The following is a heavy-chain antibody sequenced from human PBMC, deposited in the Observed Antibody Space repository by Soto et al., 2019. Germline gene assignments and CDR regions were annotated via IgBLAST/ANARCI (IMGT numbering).Heavy chain of an antibody. J-gene: IGHJ4*02. CDR3: ARDRSSRLL. CDR1: GLTFSSYA. D-gene: IGHD6-19*01. V-gene: IGHV3-30-3*01. Sequence: GGSLRLSCAASGLTFSSYAMHWTGQAPCKGLEWVARISYDGSNKYYADSLKGRFTISRDNSKNTLYLQMNSMRAEDTAVYYCARDRSSRLLWGQGTLVTVAS. CDR2: ISYDGSNK.